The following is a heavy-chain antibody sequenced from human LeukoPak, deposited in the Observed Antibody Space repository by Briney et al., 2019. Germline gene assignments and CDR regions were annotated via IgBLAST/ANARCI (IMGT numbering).Heavy chain of an antibody. CDR2: ISGSGGT. D-gene: IGHD3-16*01. J-gene: IGHJ6*02. CDR3: AKSNGYYFYYAMDV. CDR1: GFTFSSYA. V-gene: IGHV3-23*01. Sequence: PGGSLRLSCAASGFTFSSYAMSWVRQAPGKGLEWVSVISGSGGTYYADSVKGRFTISRDNSKNTLYLQVNSLRADDTAVYYCAKSNGYYFYYAMDVWGQGTTVTVSS.